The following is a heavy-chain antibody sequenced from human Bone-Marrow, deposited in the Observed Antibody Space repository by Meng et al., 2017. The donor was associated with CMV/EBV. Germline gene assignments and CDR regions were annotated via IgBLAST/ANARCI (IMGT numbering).Heavy chain of an antibody. CDR3: ARSRVRGQYTWFDP. J-gene: IGHJ5*02. Sequence: GSLRLSCTVSGGSISTYYWTWIRQPPGKGLEWIGNIYNNGSTNDNPSLRSRVTISVDTSKNQFSLKLTSVTAADTAVYYCARSRVRGQYTWFDPWGQGILVTVSS. V-gene: IGHV4-59*01. CDR1: GGSISTYY. D-gene: IGHD3-10*01. CDR2: IYNNGST.